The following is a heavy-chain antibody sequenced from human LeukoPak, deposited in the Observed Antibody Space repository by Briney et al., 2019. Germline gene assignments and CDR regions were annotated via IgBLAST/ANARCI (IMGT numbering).Heavy chain of an antibody. CDR3: AKDLGYSTGWYAFDC. D-gene: IGHD6-19*01. V-gene: IGHV3-23*01. CDR1: GFSFNSHA. J-gene: IGHJ4*02. CDR2: ISRSGVTT. Sequence: GGSLRLSCAASGFSFNSHAMSWVRQAPGKGLEWVSSISRSGVTTYYADSVKGRFTVIRDISKNTLSLQTNSLRAGDTAVYYCAKDLGYSTGWYAFDCWGQGTLVTVSS.